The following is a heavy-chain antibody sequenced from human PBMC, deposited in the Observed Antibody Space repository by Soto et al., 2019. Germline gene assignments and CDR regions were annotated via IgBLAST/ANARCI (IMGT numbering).Heavy chain of an antibody. CDR3: ARVLGNRHCSSTSCYRYYYFDY. CDR1: GYTFTGYY. Sequence: QVQLVQSGAEVKKPGASVKVSCKASGYTFTGYYMHWVRQAPGQGLEWMGWINPNSGGTNYAQKFQGRVTMTRETSISTAYMELSRLRSDDTAVYYCARVLGNRHCSSTSCYRYYYFDYWGQGTLVTVSS. CDR2: INPNSGGT. D-gene: IGHD2-2*01. J-gene: IGHJ4*02. V-gene: IGHV1-2*02.